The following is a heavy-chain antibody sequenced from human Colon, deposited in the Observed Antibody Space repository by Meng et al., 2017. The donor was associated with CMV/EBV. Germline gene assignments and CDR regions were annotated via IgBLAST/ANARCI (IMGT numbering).Heavy chain of an antibody. Sequence: SCKASGYTFTTYGISWVRQAPGQGLEWMANIKQDGNEKYYVDSVRGRFTISRDNAKNSLYLEMNSLRAEDTAVYYCARDVESSGYWNWFDPWGQGTLVTVSS. D-gene: IGHD3-22*01. J-gene: IGHJ5*02. V-gene: IGHV3-7*01. CDR1: GYTFTTYG. CDR3: ARDVESSGYWNWFDP. CDR2: IKQDGNEK.